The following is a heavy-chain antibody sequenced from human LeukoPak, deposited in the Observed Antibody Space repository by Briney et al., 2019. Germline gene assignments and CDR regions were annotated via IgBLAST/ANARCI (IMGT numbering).Heavy chain of an antibody. CDR2: IKQDGSEK. V-gene: IGHV3-7*01. D-gene: IGHD6-19*01. CDR3: ARRARPPGYSSGWYLFDY. CDR1: GFALSNYP. J-gene: IGHJ4*02. Sequence: GGSLRLSCAASGFALSNYPMGGVRQAPGKGLEWVAHIKQDGSEKYYVDSVKGRFTISRDNAKNSLYLQMNSLRAEDTAVYYCARRARPPGYSSGWYLFDYWGQGTLVTVSS.